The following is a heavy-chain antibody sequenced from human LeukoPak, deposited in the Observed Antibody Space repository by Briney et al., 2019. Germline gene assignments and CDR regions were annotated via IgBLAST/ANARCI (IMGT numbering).Heavy chain of an antibody. Sequence: GGSLRLSCAASGFTFDSYAMSWVRQAPGKGLEWVSSISGSGDRTYYADSVKGRFTISRDNSKNTLYLQMNSLRAEDTAVYYCAKAGGSHTRFDPWGQGTLVTVSS. CDR2: ISGSGDRT. CDR1: GFTFDSYA. D-gene: IGHD2-15*01. CDR3: AKAGGSHTRFDP. V-gene: IGHV3-23*01. J-gene: IGHJ5*02.